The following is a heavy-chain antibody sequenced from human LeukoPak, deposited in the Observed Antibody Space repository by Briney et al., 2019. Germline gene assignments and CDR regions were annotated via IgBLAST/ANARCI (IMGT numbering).Heavy chain of an antibody. CDR2: ISGSGGST. J-gene: IGHJ4*02. V-gene: IGHV3-23*01. CDR3: AKERYCTSTNCYGFDC. CDR1: GFTFSSYW. D-gene: IGHD2-2*01. Sequence: PGGSLRLFCAASGFTFSSYWMHWVRQAPGKGLEWVSAISGSGGSTDYADSVKGRFTISRDNSKNTVYLQMNSLRAEDTAVYYCAKERYCTSTNCYGFDCWGQGTLVSVSS.